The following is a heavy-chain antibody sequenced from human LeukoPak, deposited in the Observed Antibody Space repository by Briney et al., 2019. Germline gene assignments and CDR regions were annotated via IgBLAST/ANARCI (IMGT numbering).Heavy chain of an antibody. V-gene: IGHV3-21*01. CDR1: GFTFSNYN. Sequence: PGGSLRLSCAASGFTFSNYNMNWVRQTPGKGLEWVSSITRGSIYTFYADSVKGRFTISRDNAKNSLSLQMNSLRAEDTAVYYCARAGQEWFGELGFDQWGQGTLVIVSS. D-gene: IGHD3-10*01. J-gene: IGHJ4*02. CDR3: ARAGQEWFGELGFDQ. CDR2: ITRGSIYT.